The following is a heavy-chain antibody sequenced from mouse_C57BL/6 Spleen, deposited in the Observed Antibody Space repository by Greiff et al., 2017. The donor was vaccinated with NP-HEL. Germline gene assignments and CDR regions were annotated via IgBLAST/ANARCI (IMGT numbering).Heavy chain of an antibody. J-gene: IGHJ3*01. V-gene: IGHV1-22*01. CDR3: ARDYYGSSYGLAY. Sequence: EVQLQQSGPELVKPGASVKMSCKASGYTFTDYNMHWVKQSHGKSLEWIGYINPNNGGTSYNQKFKGKATLTVNKSSSTAYMELRSLTSEDSAVYYCARDYYGSSYGLAYWGQGTLVTVSA. CDR1: GYTFTDYN. D-gene: IGHD1-1*01. CDR2: INPNNGGT.